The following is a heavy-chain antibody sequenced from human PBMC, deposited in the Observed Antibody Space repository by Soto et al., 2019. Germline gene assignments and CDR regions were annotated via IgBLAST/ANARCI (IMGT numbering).Heavy chain of an antibody. CDR1: GFSFSDYP. CDR3: ARDPFIYGSGDGMDV. D-gene: IGHD3-10*01. J-gene: IGHJ6*02. Sequence: VQLVESGGGLVQPGGSLRLSCAASGFSFSDYPMNWVRQAPGKGLEWVSYISSGGSTIYYTDSVKGRFTISRDNAKNLVYLQMNSLRAEDTAVYYCARDPFIYGSGDGMDVWGQGTTVAVSS. V-gene: IGHV3-48*04. CDR2: ISSGGSTI.